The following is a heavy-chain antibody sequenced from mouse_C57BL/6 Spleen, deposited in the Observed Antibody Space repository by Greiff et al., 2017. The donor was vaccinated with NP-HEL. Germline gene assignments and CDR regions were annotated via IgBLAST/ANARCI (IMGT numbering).Heavy chain of an antibody. J-gene: IGHJ1*03. D-gene: IGHD1-1*01. V-gene: IGHV5-17*01. CDR1: GFTFSDYG. CDR3: ARESSFLYWYFGV. Sequence: EVKLVESGGGLVKPGGSLKLSCAASGFTFSDYGMHWVRQAPEKGLEWVAYISSGSSTIYYADTVKGRFTISRDNAKNTLFLQMTSLRSEDTAMYYCARESSFLYWYFGVWGTGTTVTVSS. CDR2: ISSGSSTI.